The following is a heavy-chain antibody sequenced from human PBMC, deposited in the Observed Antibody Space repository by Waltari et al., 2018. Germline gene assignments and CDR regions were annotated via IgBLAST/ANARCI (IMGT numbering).Heavy chain of an antibody. Sequence: QVQLVQSGAEVKKPGSSVKVSCKASGGTFSSYAISWVRQAPGQGLEWMGRIIPIFGKANYAQKFQGRVTITADKSTSTAYMELSSLRSEDTAVYYCARDTSTYYYGSGSYSPWGQGTLVTVSS. CDR2: IIPIFGKA. J-gene: IGHJ5*02. V-gene: IGHV1-69*04. D-gene: IGHD3-10*01. CDR3: ARDTSTYYYGSGSYSP. CDR1: GGTFSSYA.